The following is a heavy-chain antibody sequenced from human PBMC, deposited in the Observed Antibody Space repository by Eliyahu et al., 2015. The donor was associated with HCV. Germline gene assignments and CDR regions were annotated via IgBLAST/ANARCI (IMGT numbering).Heavy chain of an antibody. V-gene: IGHV3-48*01. CDR3: VRDKEGYYDFWSGYSDAFDI. CDR2: ISSSSVTT. CDR1: GFTFXXYI. D-gene: IGHD3-3*01. Sequence: EVHLVESGGLLIQPGGSLRLSCAASGFTFXXYIMNWVRQAPGKGLEWVSYISSSSVTTYYADSVKGRFTISRDNAMNSLFLHMNSLRAEDTAVYYCVRDKEGYYDFWSGYSDAFDIWGQGTMVTVSS. J-gene: IGHJ3*02.